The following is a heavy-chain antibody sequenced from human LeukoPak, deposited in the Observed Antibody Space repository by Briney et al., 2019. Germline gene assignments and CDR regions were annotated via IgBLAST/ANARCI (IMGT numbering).Heavy chain of an antibody. V-gene: IGHV3-11*05. Sequence: GGSLRLSCAASGFTFSDYYMSWIRQAPGKGLEWVSYISSSSSYTNYADSVKGRFTIYRDNANISLYLQMNSLRAEDTAVYYCAREMDTAMVPYFDYWGQGTLVTVSS. D-gene: IGHD5-18*01. CDR2: ISSSSSYT. J-gene: IGHJ4*02. CDR1: GFTFSDYY. CDR3: AREMDTAMVPYFDY.